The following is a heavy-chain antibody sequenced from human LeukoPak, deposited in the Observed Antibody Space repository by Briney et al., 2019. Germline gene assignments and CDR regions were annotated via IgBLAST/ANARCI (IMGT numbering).Heavy chain of an antibody. V-gene: IGHV1-18*01. CDR1: GYTFTTYG. Sequence: GASVKVSCKASGYTFTTYGISWVRQAPGQGLEWMGWISAYNGNTNYAQKLQGRVTMTTDTSTSTAYMELRSLRSDDTAVYYCAREFLYYYDSSGYYSHDAFDIWGQGTMVTVSS. J-gene: IGHJ3*02. CDR3: AREFLYYYDSSGYYSHDAFDI. D-gene: IGHD3-22*01. CDR2: ISAYNGNT.